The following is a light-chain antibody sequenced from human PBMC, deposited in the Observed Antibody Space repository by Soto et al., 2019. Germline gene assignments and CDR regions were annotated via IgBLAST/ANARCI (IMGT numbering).Light chain of an antibody. Sequence: QSALTQPASVSGSPGQSITISCTGTSNDVGIYNYVSWYQQHPGKAPKLMIYEVTNRPSGVSNRFSGSKSGNTASLTISGLQAEDEAYYYCWSYAGNTIFVFGGGTKLTVL. J-gene: IGLJ2*01. V-gene: IGLV2-23*02. CDR3: WSYAGNTIFV. CDR2: EVT. CDR1: SNDVGIYNY.